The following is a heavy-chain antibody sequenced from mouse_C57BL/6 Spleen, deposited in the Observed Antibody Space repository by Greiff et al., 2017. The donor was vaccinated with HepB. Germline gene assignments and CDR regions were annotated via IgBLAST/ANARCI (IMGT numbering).Heavy chain of an antibody. J-gene: IGHJ4*01. CDR2: INPSSGYT. V-gene: IGHV1-4*01. D-gene: IGHD2-9*01. CDR3: AREAYYGYDCAMDY. CDR1: GYTFTSYT. Sequence: VQLQQSGAELARPGASVKMSCKASGYTFTSYTMHWVKQRPGQGLEWIGYINPSSGYTKYNQKFKDKATLTADKSSSTAYMQLSSLTSEDSAVYYCAREAYYGYDCAMDYWGQGTSVTVSS.